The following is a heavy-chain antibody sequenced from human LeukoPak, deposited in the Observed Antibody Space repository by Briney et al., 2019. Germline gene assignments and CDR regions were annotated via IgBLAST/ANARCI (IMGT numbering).Heavy chain of an antibody. CDR2: ISGSGGST. CDR3: AKDGRYCSSTSCKKDDY. Sequence: GGSLRLPCAASGFTFSSFAMTWVRQAPGKGLEWVSAISGSGGSTYYADSVKGRFTISRDNSKNTLYLQMNSLRDEDTAVYYCAKDGRYCSSTSCKKDDYWGQGILVTVSS. D-gene: IGHD2-2*01. CDR1: GFTFSSFA. V-gene: IGHV3-23*01. J-gene: IGHJ4*02.